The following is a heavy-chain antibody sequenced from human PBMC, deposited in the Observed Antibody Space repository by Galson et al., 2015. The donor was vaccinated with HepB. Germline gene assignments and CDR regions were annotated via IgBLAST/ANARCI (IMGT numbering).Heavy chain of an antibody. J-gene: IGHJ4*02. CDR2: IAPDGVRT. CDR3: TSRGYDYRYDK. CDR1: GFIFTNYD. D-gene: IGHD5-12*01. V-gene: IGHV3-23*01. Sequence: SLRLSCAASGFIFTNYDMSWVRQAPGKGLEWLSAIAPDGVRTFYSASVRGRFTISRDNFKNTLYLQLSSLSAEDTAVFFCTSRGYDYRYDKWGQGPLVTVSS.